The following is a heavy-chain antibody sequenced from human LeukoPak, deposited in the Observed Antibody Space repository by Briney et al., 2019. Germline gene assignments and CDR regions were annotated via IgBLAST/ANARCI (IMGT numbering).Heavy chain of an antibody. CDR3: ARGSSPTGAL. CDR1: GFTFSSHW. Sequence: GGSLRLSCVVSGFTFSSHWMSWVRQAPGKGLEWVAVIWYDGSNKYYADSVKGRFTISRDNSKNTLYLQMNSLRAEDTAVYYCARGSSPTGALWGQGTLVTVSS. J-gene: IGHJ4*02. D-gene: IGHD4/OR15-4a*01. V-gene: IGHV3-33*08. CDR2: IWYDGSNK.